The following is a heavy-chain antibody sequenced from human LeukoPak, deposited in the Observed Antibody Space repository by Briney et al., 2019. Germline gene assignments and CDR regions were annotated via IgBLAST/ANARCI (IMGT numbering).Heavy chain of an antibody. CDR1: GGSISSRY. D-gene: IGHD1-26*01. CDR3: ARGGSYVDY. CDR2: IYYSGST. V-gene: IGHV4-59*11. Sequence: SSETLSLTCTVSGGSISSRYWTWIRQSPGKGLEWIGYIYYSGSTNYNPSLKGPVTISVDTSKNQFYLKPSSVTAADTAVYYCARGGSYVDYWGQGTLVTVSS. J-gene: IGHJ4*02.